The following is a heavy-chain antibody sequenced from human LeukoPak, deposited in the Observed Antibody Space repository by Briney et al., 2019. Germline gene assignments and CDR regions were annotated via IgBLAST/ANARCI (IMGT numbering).Heavy chain of an antibody. CDR3: ARGQYYYDSSGYYDAFDI. CDR2: ISYDGSNK. Sequence: GGSLRLSCAASGFTFSSYAMHWVRQAPGKGLEWVAVISYDGSNKYYADSVKCRFTISRDNSKNTLYLQMNSLRAEDTAVYYCARGQYYYDSSGYYDAFDIWGQGTMVTVSS. J-gene: IGHJ3*02. D-gene: IGHD3-22*01. V-gene: IGHV3-30-3*01. CDR1: GFTFSSYA.